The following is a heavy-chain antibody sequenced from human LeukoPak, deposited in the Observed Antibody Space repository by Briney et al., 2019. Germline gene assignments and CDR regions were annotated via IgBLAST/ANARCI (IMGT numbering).Heavy chain of an antibody. J-gene: IGHJ1*01. Sequence: PSETLPLTCTVSGGSISSYYWSWIRQPAGKGLEWIGRIYTSGSTNYNPSLKSRVTMSVDTSKNQFSPKLSSVTAADTAVYYCATVLWFGEFEYFQHWGQGTLVTVSS. CDR1: GGSISSYY. V-gene: IGHV4-4*07. CDR2: IYTSGST. CDR3: ATVLWFGEFEYFQH. D-gene: IGHD3-10*01.